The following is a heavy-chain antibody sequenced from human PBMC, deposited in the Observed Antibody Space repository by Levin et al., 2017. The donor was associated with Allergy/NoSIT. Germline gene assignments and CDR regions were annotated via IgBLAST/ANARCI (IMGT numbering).Heavy chain of an antibody. CDR2: MNPNSGNT. Sequence: ASVKVSCKASGYTFTSYDINWVRQATGQGLEWMGWMNPNSGNTGYAQKFQGRVTMTRNTSISTAYMELSSLRSEDTAVYYCAKIVSGSGSYAFDIWGQGTMVTVSS. D-gene: IGHD3-10*01. CDR1: GYTFTSYD. CDR3: AKIVSGSGSYAFDI. V-gene: IGHV1-8*01. J-gene: IGHJ3*02.